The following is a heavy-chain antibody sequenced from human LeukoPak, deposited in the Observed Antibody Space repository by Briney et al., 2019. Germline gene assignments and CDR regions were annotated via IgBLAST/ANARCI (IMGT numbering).Heavy chain of an antibody. CDR2: ISHTGSTM. Sequence: GGSLRLSCAASGFSFSSYSMNWVRQAPGKGLEWVSYISHTGSTMSYADSVKGRFTISRDNSKNTLYLQMNSLRAEDTAVYYCATGGLYAYFDYWGQGTLVTVSS. CDR1: GFSFSSYS. D-gene: IGHD5/OR15-5a*01. J-gene: IGHJ4*02. V-gene: IGHV3-48*01. CDR3: ATGGLYAYFDY.